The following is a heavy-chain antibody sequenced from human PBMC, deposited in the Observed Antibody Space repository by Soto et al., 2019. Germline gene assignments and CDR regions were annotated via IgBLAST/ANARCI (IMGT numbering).Heavy chain of an antibody. D-gene: IGHD3-10*01. V-gene: IGHV3-23*01. J-gene: IGHJ3*02. CDR2: ISGSGGST. CDR1: GFTFSSYA. Sequence: GGSLRLSCAASGFTFSSYAMSWVRQAPGKGLEWVSAISGSGGSTYYADSVKGRFTISRDNSKNTLYLQMNSLRAEDTAVYYCAKGALLVRGEEDALDTGGKGTMVTVSS. CDR3: AKGALLVRGEEDALDT.